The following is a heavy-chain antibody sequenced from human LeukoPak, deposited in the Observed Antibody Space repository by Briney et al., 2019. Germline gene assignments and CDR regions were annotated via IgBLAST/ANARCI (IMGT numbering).Heavy chain of an antibody. D-gene: IGHD3-22*01. CDR1: GFTFSSYG. Sequence: PGGSLRLSCAASGFTFSSYGMHWVRQAPGKGLEWVSGIFGSGGITYYVDSVKGRFTISRDNSKNTLYLQMNSPRDEDTAVYYCAKKESDAYYYDRNCYYRTEFDYWGQGTLVTVSS. CDR2: IFGSGGIT. CDR3: AKKESDAYYYDRNCYYRTEFDY. J-gene: IGHJ4*02. V-gene: IGHV3-23*01.